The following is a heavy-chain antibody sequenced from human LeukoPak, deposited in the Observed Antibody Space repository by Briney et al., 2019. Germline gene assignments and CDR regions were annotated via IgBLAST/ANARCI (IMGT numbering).Heavy chain of an antibody. CDR2: IYHSGST. J-gene: IGHJ3*02. Sequence: PSETLSLTCAVSGGSISSSNWWSWVRQPPGKGLEWIGEIYHSGSTNYNPSRKSRVTISVDTSKNQFSLKLSSVTAADTAVYYCARVNSSGWGFDIWGQGTMVTVSS. V-gene: IGHV4-4*02. D-gene: IGHD6-19*01. CDR3: ARVNSSGWGFDI. CDR1: GGSISSSNW.